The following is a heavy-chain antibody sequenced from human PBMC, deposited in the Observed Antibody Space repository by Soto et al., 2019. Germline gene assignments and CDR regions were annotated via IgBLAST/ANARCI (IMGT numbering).Heavy chain of an antibody. D-gene: IGHD1-26*01. CDR3: ARGKLGNWFDP. CDR2: IGTAGDT. V-gene: IGHV3-13*01. Sequence: GGSLRLSCAASGFTFSSYDMHWVRQATGKGLEWVSAIGTAGDTYYPGSVKGRFTISRGNAKNSLYLQMNSLRAGDTAVYYCARGKLGNWFDPWGQGTLVTVSS. J-gene: IGHJ5*02. CDR1: GFTFSSYD.